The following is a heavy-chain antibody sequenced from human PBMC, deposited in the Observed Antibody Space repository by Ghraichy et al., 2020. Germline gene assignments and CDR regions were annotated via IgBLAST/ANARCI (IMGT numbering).Heavy chain of an antibody. CDR3: AKCRGNTCHDAVYV. J-gene: IGHJ3*01. CDR1: GFMFSSYW. V-gene: IGHV3-7*01. CDR2: VNADGGGT. D-gene: IGHD2-2*01. Sequence: GGSLRLSCAASGFMFSSYWVTWVRQAPGKGLEWVATVNADGGGTNYVDSVKGRFTISRDNAMKSLYLQMNSLRAEDTAVYYCAKCRGNTCHDAVYVWCQETMFAFSS.